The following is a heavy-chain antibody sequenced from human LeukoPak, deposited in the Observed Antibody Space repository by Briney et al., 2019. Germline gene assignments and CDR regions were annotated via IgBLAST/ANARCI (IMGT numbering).Heavy chain of an antibody. CDR2: ISYDGSNK. J-gene: IGHJ3*02. D-gene: IGHD5-12*01. V-gene: IGHV3-30*03. CDR1: GFTFSSYG. CDR3: ARDRYSGYDYPDAFDI. Sequence: GRSLRLSCAASGFTFSSYGMHWVRQAPGKGLEWVAVISYDGSNKYYADSVKGRFTISRDNSKNTLYLQMNSLRAEDTAVYYCARDRYSGYDYPDAFDIWGQGTMVTVSS.